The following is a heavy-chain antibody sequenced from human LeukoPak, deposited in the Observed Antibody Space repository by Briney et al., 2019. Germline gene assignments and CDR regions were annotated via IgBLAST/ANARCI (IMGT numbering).Heavy chain of an antibody. CDR3: AREVQRSAFDI. J-gene: IGHJ3*02. CDR2: ISPTGGT. V-gene: IGHV1-2*02. CDR1: EYSFTAYY. Sequence: ASVKVSCKTSEYSFTAYYMHWVRQAPGQGLEWIGCISPTGGTVYVQKFQGRVTVTRDTSMNTVYMELSSLRSDDTAVYYCAREVQRSAFDIWGQGTMVTVSS. D-gene: IGHD1-1*01.